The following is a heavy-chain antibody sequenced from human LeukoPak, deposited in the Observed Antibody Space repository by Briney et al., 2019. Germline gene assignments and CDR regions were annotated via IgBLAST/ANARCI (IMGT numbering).Heavy chain of an antibody. V-gene: IGHV3-7*01. Sequence: GGSLRLSCAASGFTFSSYWMSWVRQAPGKGLEWVANIKQDGSEKYYVDSVRGRFTISRDNAKNSLYLQMNSLRAEDTAVYYCARAGYSYVPYYFDCWAQGTLVTVSS. CDR2: IKQDGSEK. CDR1: GFTFSSYW. CDR3: ARAGYSYVPYYFDC. D-gene: IGHD5-18*01. J-gene: IGHJ4*02.